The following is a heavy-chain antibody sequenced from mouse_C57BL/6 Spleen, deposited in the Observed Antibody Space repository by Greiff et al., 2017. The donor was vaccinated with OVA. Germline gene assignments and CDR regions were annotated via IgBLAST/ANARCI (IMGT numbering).Heavy chain of an antibody. Sequence: EVKVVESGGDLVKPGGSLKLSCAASGFTFSSYGMSWVRQTPDKRLEWVATISSGGSYTYYPDSVKGRFTISRDNAKNPLYLQMSSLKSEDTAMYYLSRHALPSAQATGFAHWGQGTLVTGSA. CDR3: SRHALPSAQATGFAH. CDR2: ISSGGSYT. CDR1: GFTFSSYG. J-gene: IGHJ3*01. V-gene: IGHV5-6*01. D-gene: IGHD3-2*02.